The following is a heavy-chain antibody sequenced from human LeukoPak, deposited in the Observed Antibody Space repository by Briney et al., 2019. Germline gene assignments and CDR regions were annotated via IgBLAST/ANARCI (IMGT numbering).Heavy chain of an antibody. D-gene: IGHD5-12*01. V-gene: IGHV4-59*08. CDR3: ARVGNSGYDYIGYFDY. Sequence: SETLSLTCTVSGGSISPYYWSWIRQPPGKGLEWIGYIYYSGTTNYNPSLKSRVTMSVDTSNNHLSLRLTSVTAADTALYYCARVGNSGYDYIGYFDYWGQGTLVTVSS. J-gene: IGHJ4*02. CDR1: GGSISPYY. CDR2: IYYSGTT.